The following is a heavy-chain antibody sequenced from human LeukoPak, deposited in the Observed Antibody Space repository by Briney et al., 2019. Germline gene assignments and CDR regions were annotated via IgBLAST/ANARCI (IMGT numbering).Heavy chain of an antibody. CDR1: GFTFSSYG. CDR3: AKDHFPDVRGRYGMDV. V-gene: IGHV3-30*02. D-gene: IGHD3-10*01. CDR2: IRYDGSNK. Sequence: GGSLRLSCAASGFTFSSYGMHWVRQAPGKGLERVAFIRYDGSNKYYADSVKGRFTIPRDNSKNTLYLQMNSLRAEDTAVYYCAKDHFPDVRGRYGMDVWGQGTTVTVSS. J-gene: IGHJ6*02.